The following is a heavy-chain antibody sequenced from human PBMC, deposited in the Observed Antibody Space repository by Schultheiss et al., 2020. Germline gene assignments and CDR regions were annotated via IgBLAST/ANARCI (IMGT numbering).Heavy chain of an antibody. D-gene: IGHD5-24*01. Sequence: GGSLRLSCAASGFTFSSYAMSWVRQAPGKGLEWVSVIYSGGSTYYADSVKGRFTISRDNSKNTLYLQMNSLRAEDTAVYYCARGDGYKGFDYWGQGTLVTVSS. CDR3: ARGDGYKGFDY. CDR2: IYSGGST. J-gene: IGHJ4*02. V-gene: IGHV3-66*01. CDR1: GFTFSSYA.